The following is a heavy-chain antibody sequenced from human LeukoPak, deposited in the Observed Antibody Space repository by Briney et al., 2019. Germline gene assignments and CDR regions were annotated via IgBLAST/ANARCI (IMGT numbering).Heavy chain of an antibody. D-gene: IGHD6-6*01. CDR3: ARSRFGARSSSSDDYHYYYMDV. CDR2: IYSGGST. Sequence: GGSLRLSCAASGFTVSSNYMSWVRQAPGKGLEWVSVIYSGGSTYYADSVKGRFTISRDNSKNTLYLQMNGLRAEDTAVYYCARSRFGARSSSSDDYHYYYMDVWGKGTTVTVSS. V-gene: IGHV3-53*01. J-gene: IGHJ6*03. CDR1: GFTVSSNY.